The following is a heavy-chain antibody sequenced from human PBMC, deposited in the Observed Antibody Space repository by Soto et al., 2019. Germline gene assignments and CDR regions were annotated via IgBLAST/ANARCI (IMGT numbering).Heavy chain of an antibody. J-gene: IGHJ3*02. CDR3: ARDRVAGIWGDAFDI. Sequence: ASVKVSCKTSGYTFTNHGINWVRQAPGQGLEWMGWINPYNGNTNYAQKLQGRVTLTTDTSTSTAYMDLRSLTSDDTALYYCARDRVAGIWGDAFDIWGQGTMVTVSS. CDR1: GYTFTNHG. D-gene: IGHD3-16*01. CDR2: INPYNGNT. V-gene: IGHV1-18*04.